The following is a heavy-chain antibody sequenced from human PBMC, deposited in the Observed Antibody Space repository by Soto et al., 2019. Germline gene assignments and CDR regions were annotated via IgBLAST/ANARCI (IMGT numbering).Heavy chain of an antibody. CDR1: GGTFSSYA. D-gene: IGHD3-22*01. CDR3: EREGTTLGSYYTYGMDV. V-gene: IGHV1-69*13. J-gene: IGHJ6*02. CDR2: IIPIFGTA. Sequence: SVKVSCKVSGGTFSSYAISWVRQAPGQGLEWMGGIIPIFGTANYAQKFQGRVTITADESTSTAYMELSSLRSEDTAVYYCEREGTTLGSYYTYGMDVWGQGTTVTVSS.